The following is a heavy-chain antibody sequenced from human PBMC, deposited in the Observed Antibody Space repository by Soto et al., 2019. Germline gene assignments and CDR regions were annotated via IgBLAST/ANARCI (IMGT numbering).Heavy chain of an antibody. V-gene: IGHV4-30-2*01. CDR3: ARDSGSYGGFDY. D-gene: IGHD1-26*01. Sequence: ILSLTLAVSGGSISSGGYSGSGIRQPPGKGLEWIGYIYHSGSTYYNPSLKSRVTISVDRSKNQFSLKLSSVTAADTAVYYSARDSGSYGGFDYCGQGTLVTVSS. CDR1: GGSISSGGYS. J-gene: IGHJ4*02. CDR2: IYHSGST.